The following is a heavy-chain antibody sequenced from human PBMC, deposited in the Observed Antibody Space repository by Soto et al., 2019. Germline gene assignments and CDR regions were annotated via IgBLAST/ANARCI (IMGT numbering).Heavy chain of an antibody. CDR2: IYYSGST. J-gene: IGHJ4*02. Sequence: RSLTCTVSGGSISSGGYYWSWIRQHPGKGLEWIGYIYYSGSTYYNPSLKSRVTISVDTSKNQFSLKLSSVTAADTAVYYCAREVRDSGYDYYFDYWGQGTLVTVSS. CDR3: AREVRDSGYDYYFDY. D-gene: IGHD5-12*01. V-gene: IGHV4-31*03. CDR1: GGSISSGGYY.